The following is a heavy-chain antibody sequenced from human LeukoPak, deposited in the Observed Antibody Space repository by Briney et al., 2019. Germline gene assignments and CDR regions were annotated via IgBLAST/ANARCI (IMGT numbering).Heavy chain of an antibody. D-gene: IGHD1-26*01. V-gene: IGHV4-4*07. Sequence: ETLSLTCTVSGGSISSYYWSWIRQPAGKGLERIGRIYTSGSTNYNPSLKSRVTMSVDTSKNQFSLKLSSVTAADTAVYYCARGGVGAPEGGAFDIWGQGTMVTVSS. CDR2: IYTSGST. CDR1: GGSISSYY. CDR3: ARGGVGAPEGGAFDI. J-gene: IGHJ3*02.